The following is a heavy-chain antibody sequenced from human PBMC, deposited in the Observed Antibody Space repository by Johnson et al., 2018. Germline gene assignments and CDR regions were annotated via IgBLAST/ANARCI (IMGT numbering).Heavy chain of an antibody. Sequence: VQLVQSGGDLVQPGGSLRLSCGASGFTFSSYWMSWVRQAPGKGLEWLADIKGDGNKVYYLDSVQGRVTISRDNARKALYLQMNSLRAEDTAGYFCARDSPGGRGNYVIDVWGQGTTVTIS. D-gene: IGHD2-15*01. CDR3: ARDSPGGRGNYVIDV. CDR1: GFTFSSYW. V-gene: IGHV3-7*01. CDR2: IKGDGNKV. J-gene: IGHJ6*02.